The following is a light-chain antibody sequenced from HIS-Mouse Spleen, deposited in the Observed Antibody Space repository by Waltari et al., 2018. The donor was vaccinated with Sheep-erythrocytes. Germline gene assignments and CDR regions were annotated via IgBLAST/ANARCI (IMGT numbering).Light chain of an antibody. CDR2: EDN. V-gene: IGLV6-57*04. Sequence: NFMLTQPHSVSESPGKTVTISCTRSSGSIASNPVQWYQQRPGSAPTTVIYEDNQRPSGVPDRFSGSIDSSSNSASLTISGLKTEDEADYYCQSYDSSNYVFGTGTKVTVL. CDR1: SGSIASNP. J-gene: IGLJ1*01. CDR3: QSYDSSNYV.